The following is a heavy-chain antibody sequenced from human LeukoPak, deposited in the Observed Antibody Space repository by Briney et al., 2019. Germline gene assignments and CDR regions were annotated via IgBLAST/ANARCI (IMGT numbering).Heavy chain of an antibody. V-gene: IGHV3-33*06. CDR2: IWYDGSNK. D-gene: IGHD2-8*01. CDR3: AKGGIVLMVYAIGYFDY. Sequence: GGSLRLSCAASGFTFSSYGMHWVRQAPGKGLEWVAVIWYDGSNKYYADSVKGRFTISRDNSKNTLYLQMNSLRAEDTAIYYCAKGGIVLMVYAIGYFDYWGQGTLVTVSS. J-gene: IGHJ4*02. CDR1: GFTFSSYG.